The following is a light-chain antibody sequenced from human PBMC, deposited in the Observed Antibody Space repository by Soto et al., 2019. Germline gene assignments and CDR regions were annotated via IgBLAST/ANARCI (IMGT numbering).Light chain of an antibody. CDR2: GNS. V-gene: IGLV1-40*01. J-gene: IGLJ3*02. CDR1: SSNIGAGYD. Sequence: QSVLTQPPSVSGAPGQRVTISCTGSSSNIGAGYDEHWYQQLPGTAPKLLIYGNSNRPSGVPDRFSGSKSGTSASLAITGLQAEDEADYFCQSHDSSLSGSVFGGGTKLTVL. CDR3: QSHDSSLSGSV.